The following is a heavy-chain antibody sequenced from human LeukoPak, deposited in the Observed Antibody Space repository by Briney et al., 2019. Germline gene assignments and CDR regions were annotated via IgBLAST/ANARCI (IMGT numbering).Heavy chain of an antibody. V-gene: IGHV4-34*01. CDR3: ARRPRGISSGYYSVTPARAFDI. Sequence: PSETLSLTCAVYGGSFSGYYWSWIRQPPGKWLEWIGEINHSGSTNYNPSLKSRVTISVDTSKNQFSLKLSSVTAADTAVYYCARRPRGISSGYYSVTPARAFDIWGQGTMVTVSS. CDR2: INHSGST. CDR1: GGSFSGYY. J-gene: IGHJ3*02. D-gene: IGHD3-22*01.